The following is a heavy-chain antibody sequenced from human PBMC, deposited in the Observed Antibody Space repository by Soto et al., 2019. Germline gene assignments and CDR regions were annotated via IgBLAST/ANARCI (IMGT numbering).Heavy chain of an antibody. D-gene: IGHD6-6*01. CDR1: GYTFTSYA. CDR3: ARGSSSRAFDI. Sequence: APVEVSCKASGYTFTSYAMYWVRQAPGQRLEWMGWINAGNGNTKYSQKFQGRVTITRDTSASTAYMERSSLRSEDTAVYYCARGSSSRAFDIWGQGTMVPVAS. V-gene: IGHV1-3*01. CDR2: INAGNGNT. J-gene: IGHJ3*02.